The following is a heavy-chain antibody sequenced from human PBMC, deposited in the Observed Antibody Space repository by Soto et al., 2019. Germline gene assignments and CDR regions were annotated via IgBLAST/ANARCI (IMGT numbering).Heavy chain of an antibody. CDR2: INHSAST. Sequence: LQTMSLTCGVEGGSRSGYYWSRIRKNPGKGLEWIGEINHSASTNYNPSLKSRVTISVDTSKNQFSLKLSSVTAADTAVYYCAREGSTMFRGVIVYWGQPTLVTVSS. D-gene: IGHD3-10*01. V-gene: IGHV4-34*01. CDR1: GGSRSGYY. CDR3: AREGSTMFRGVIVY. J-gene: IGHJ4*02.